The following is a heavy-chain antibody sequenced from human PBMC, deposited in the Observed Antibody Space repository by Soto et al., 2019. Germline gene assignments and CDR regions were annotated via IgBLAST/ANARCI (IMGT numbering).Heavy chain of an antibody. CDR2: IWYDGSNK. D-gene: IGHD6-13*01. CDR1: GFAFSSYA. Sequence: PGGSLRLSCAASGFAFSSYAMHWVRQAPGKGLEWVAVIWYDGSNKYYADSVKGRFTISRDNSKNTLYLQMNSLRAEDTAVYYCARGGLAAAGTIEDYYGMDVWGQGTTVTVSS. J-gene: IGHJ6*02. CDR3: ARGGLAAAGTIEDYYGMDV. V-gene: IGHV3-33*08.